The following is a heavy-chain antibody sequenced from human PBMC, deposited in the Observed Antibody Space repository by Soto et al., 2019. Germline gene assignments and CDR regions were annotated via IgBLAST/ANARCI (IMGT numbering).Heavy chain of an antibody. Sequence: GESLKISCEGSGYSFTSYWISWVRQMPGKGLEWMGRIDPSDSYTNYSPSFQGHVTISADKSISTAYLQWSSLKASDTAMYYCATRTYYDFWSGYPYYYYGMDVWGQGTTVTVSS. CDR3: ATRTYYDFWSGYPYYYYGMDV. J-gene: IGHJ6*02. D-gene: IGHD3-3*01. V-gene: IGHV5-10-1*01. CDR1: GYSFTSYW. CDR2: IDPSDSYT.